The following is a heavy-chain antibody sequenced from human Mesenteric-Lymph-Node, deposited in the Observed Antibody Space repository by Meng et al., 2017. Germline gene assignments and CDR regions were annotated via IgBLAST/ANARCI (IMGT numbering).Heavy chain of an antibody. J-gene: IGHJ2*01. Sequence: QLEEGGAWLVPPSRLPPLSCAVAGVSISSSYWWTWFRQAPGKGLEWIGHIYYSGSTFYNPSLKSRVSISVDMSNNQFSLKLSSVTAADTAVYYCARVGWRQWSFDHWGRGTLVTVSS. V-gene: IGHV4-30-4*08. D-gene: IGHD5-18*01. CDR2: IYYSGST. CDR3: ARVGWRQWSFDH. CDR1: GVSISSSYW.